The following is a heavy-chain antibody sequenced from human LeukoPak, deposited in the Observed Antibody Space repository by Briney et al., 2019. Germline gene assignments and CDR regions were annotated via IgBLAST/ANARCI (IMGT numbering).Heavy chain of an antibody. Sequence: NPSQTLSLTCTVSGGSISSGTYYWSWIRLHPGKGLEWIGYIYYSGSTYYNPSLKSRLTISVDTSKNQFSLKLSSVTAADTAVYYCARVNGDYAEAWGQGTLVTVSS. J-gene: IGHJ4*02. CDR1: GGSISSGTYY. CDR3: ARVNGDYAEA. V-gene: IGHV4-31*03. CDR2: IYYSGST. D-gene: IGHD4-17*01.